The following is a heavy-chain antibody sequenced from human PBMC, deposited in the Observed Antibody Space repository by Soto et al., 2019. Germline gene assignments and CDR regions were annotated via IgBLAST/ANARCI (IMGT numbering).Heavy chain of an antibody. CDR3: ARARFGGLGAMFVDY. CDR2: IYRGGST. V-gene: IGHV3-66*01. CDR1: GFTVSNNY. J-gene: IGHJ4*02. Sequence: EVQLVNSGGGLVQPGGSLRLSCAASGFTVSNNYMSWVRQAPGKGLEWVSVIYRGGSTYYADSVKDRFTISRDNSEYTLYLQMSSLRAEDTAVYYCARARFGGLGAMFVDYWGQGTLVTVSS. D-gene: IGHD3-10*02.